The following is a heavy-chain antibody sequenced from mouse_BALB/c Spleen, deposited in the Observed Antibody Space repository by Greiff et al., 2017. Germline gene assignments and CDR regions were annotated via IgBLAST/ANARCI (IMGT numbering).Heavy chain of an antibody. D-gene: IGHD2-1*01. CDR2: ISDGGSYT. CDR3: ARDYGNYEAWFAY. CDR1: GFTFSDYY. V-gene: IGHV5-4*02. J-gene: IGHJ3*01. Sequence: EVMLVGSGGGLVKPGGSLKLSCAASGFTFSDYYMYWVRQTPEKRLEWVATISDGGSYTYYPDSVKGRFTISRDNAKNNLYLQMSSLKSEDTAMYYCARDYGNYEAWFAYWGQGTLVTVSA.